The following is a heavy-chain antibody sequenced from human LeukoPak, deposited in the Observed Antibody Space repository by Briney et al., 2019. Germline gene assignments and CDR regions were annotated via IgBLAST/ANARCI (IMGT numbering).Heavy chain of an antibody. V-gene: IGHV1-69*05. CDR1: GGTFSSYA. D-gene: IGHD4-17*01. CDR2: ITPIFGTA. J-gene: IGHJ4*02. Sequence: SVKVSCKASGGTFSSYAISWVRQAPGQGLEWMGRITPIFGTANYAQKFQGRVTITTDESTSTAYMELSSLRSEDTAVYYCARDGYGDYVWYWGQGTLVTVSS. CDR3: ARDGYGDYVWY.